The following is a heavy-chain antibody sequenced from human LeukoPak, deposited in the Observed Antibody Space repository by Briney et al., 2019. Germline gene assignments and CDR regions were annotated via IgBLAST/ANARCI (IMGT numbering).Heavy chain of an antibody. CDR2: TYHSGST. CDR3: ARLHYGGNYGYYYYYMDV. J-gene: IGHJ6*03. Sequence: PSETLSLTCTVSGYSISSGYYWGWIRQPPGKGLEWIGSTYHSGSTYYNPSLKSRVTISVDTSKNQFSLKLSSVTAADTAVYYCARLHYGGNYGYYYYYMDVWGKGTTVTISS. CDR1: GYSISSGYY. D-gene: IGHD4-23*01. V-gene: IGHV4-38-2*02.